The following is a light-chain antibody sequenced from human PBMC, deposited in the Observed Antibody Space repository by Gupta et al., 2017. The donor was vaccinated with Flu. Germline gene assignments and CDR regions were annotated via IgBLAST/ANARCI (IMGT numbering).Light chain of an antibody. CDR2: DAS. CDR1: DFISSN. J-gene: IGKJ2*01. CDR3: KQYRNWPQT. V-gene: IGKV3-15*01. Sequence: GERATLSCRASDFISSNLDWYQQRPGQAPRRLICDASTRATGIPARFSGSGYGTEFTLTISNLQSEDFAVYYCKQYRNWPQTFGQGTRLEIK.